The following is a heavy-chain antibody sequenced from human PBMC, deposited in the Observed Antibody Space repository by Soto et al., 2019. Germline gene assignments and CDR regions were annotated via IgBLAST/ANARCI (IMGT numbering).Heavy chain of an antibody. CDR1: GFTFDDYA. D-gene: IGHD3-10*01. CDR3: AKGYYGSGSYYNGNWFDP. V-gene: IGHV3-9*01. CDR2: ISWNSGSI. J-gene: IGHJ5*02. Sequence: EVQVVESGGGLVQPGRSLRLSCAASGFTFDDYAMHWVRQAPGKGLEWVSGISWNSGSIGYADSVKGRFTISRDNAKNSLYLQMNSLRAEDTALYYCAKGYYGSGSYYNGNWFDPWGQGTLVTVSS.